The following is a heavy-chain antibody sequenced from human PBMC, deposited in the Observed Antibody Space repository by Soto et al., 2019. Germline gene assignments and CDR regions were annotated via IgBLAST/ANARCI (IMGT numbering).Heavy chain of an antibody. CDR3: ASHRYAGYSYGLYWFDP. J-gene: IGHJ5*02. D-gene: IGHD5-18*01. V-gene: IGHV4-39*01. CDR2: IYYSGTT. Sequence: SETLSLTCVVSRGSVTNTPYFWGWIRQPPGKGPEWIGSIYYSGTTYSNPSLKSRLTMSIDTSKNQFSLKLSSVTAADTAVYYCASHRYAGYSYGLYWFDPWGQGALVTASS. CDR1: RGSVTNTPYF.